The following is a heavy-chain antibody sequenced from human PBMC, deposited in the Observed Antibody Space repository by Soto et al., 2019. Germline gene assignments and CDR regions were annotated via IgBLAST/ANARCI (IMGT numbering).Heavy chain of an antibody. Sequence: EVHLVESGGGLVKPGGSLRLSCAVSGFTVSSCTMTWVRQAPGKGLEWVSSISPSTSHIYYADSVKGRFTISRDNAKNSLFLQMNSLRAEDTAVYYCSGCSGGACHQNYGMDVWGQGTTVTVSS. V-gene: IGHV3-21*01. D-gene: IGHD2-15*01. CDR2: ISPSTSHI. J-gene: IGHJ6*02. CDR3: SGCSGGACHQNYGMDV. CDR1: GFTVSSCT.